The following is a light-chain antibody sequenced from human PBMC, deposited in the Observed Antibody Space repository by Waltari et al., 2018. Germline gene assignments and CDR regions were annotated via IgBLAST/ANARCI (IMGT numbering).Light chain of an antibody. V-gene: IGLV2-11*01. CDR2: DVT. CDR1: GSDVGDFNS. CDR3: CSYAGIWV. Sequence: QSALTQPRSVSGSPGQSVTISCTGTGSDVGDFNSVSWYQQHPGKAPKLVIFDVTKRPSGVPGRFSGSTSGTSASLTVSGLQAEDEADYYCCSYAGIWVFGGGTKLTVL. J-gene: IGLJ3*02.